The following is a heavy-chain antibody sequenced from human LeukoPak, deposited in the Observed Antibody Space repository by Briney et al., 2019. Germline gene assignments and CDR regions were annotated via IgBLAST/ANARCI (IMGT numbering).Heavy chain of an antibody. CDR3: ARIAVTGTDWFDP. D-gene: IGHD6-19*01. J-gene: IGHJ5*02. CDR1: GFTFSNYW. CDR2: IKQDGREK. V-gene: IGHV3-7*01. Sequence: PGGSLRLSCAASGFTFSNYWMSWVRQAPGKGLEWVANIKQDGREKTYVDSVKGRFTISRDNAKNSLYLQMNSLRAEDTAVYSCARIAVTGTDWFDPWGQGTLVTVSS.